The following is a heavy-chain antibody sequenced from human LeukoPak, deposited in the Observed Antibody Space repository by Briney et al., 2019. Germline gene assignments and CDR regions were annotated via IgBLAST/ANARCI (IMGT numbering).Heavy chain of an antibody. D-gene: IGHD2-21*02. V-gene: IGHV3-74*01. CDR3: TGQHQAHRRNY. CDR2: ISTGASST. J-gene: IGHJ4*01. Sequence: PGGSLRLSCAGSGFTFSSYWMHWVRQAPGKGLVWVSRISTGASSTTYADSVKGRFTISRDNAKGTLYLQMSSLRAEDTAVYYCTGQHQAHRRNYWGPGNPVTVSS. CDR1: GFTFSSYW.